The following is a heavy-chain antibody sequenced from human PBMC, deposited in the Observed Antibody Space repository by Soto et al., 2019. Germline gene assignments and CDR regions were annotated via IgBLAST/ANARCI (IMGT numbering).Heavy chain of an antibody. D-gene: IGHD3-10*01. J-gene: IGHJ4*02. Sequence: SETLSLTCTVSGGSISSGGYYWIWIRQHPGKVLDWIGYIYYSGSTYYNPSLKSRVTISVDTSKNQFSLKLSSVTAADTAVYYCARGRRTNYYGSGSYSHYFDYWGQGTLVTVSS. CDR2: IYYSGST. CDR3: ARGRRTNYYGSGSYSHYFDY. V-gene: IGHV4-31*03. CDR1: GGSISSGGYY.